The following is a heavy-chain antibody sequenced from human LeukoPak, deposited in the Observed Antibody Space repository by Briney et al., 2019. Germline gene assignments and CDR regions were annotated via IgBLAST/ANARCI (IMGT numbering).Heavy chain of an antibody. CDR2: ISGSGGST. J-gene: IGHJ4*02. V-gene: IGHV3-23*01. CDR1: GFTFSSYA. Sequence: GGSLRPSCAASGFTFSSYAMSWVRQAPGKGLEWVSAISGSGGSTYYADSVKGRFTISRDNSKNTLYLQMNSLRAEDTAVYYCAKDRYSSGWYLTAYFDYWGQGTLVTVSS. CDR3: AKDRYSSGWYLTAYFDY. D-gene: IGHD6-19*01.